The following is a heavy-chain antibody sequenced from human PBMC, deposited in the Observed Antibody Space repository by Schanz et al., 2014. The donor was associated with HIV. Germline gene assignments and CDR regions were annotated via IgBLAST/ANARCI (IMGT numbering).Heavy chain of an antibody. CDR1: GFTFSTYV. Sequence: EVQLLESGGGLVQPGGSLRLSCAASGFTFSTYVMNWVRQAPGKGLEWVSRINNDGSSTSYADSVKGRFTISRDNPKNTLYLQINSLRADDTAVYYCAKRRDSGYAYFDYWGQGTLVTVSS. V-gene: IGHV3-23*01. D-gene: IGHD1-1*01. CDR2: INNDGSST. J-gene: IGHJ4*02. CDR3: AKRRDSGYAYFDY.